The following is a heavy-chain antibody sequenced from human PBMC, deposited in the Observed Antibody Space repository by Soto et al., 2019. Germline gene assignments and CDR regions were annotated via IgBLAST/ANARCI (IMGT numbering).Heavy chain of an antibody. CDR2: IYYTGST. CDR3: ARAVQSSYYYGMDV. Sequence: SETLSLTCTVSGGSVNSDNFYWSWIRQPPGRGLEWIGYIYYTGSTNYNPSLKSRVTISIDTSRNQFSLKLSSVTAADTAVYYCARAVQSSYYYGMDVWGQGTTVTVSS. D-gene: IGHD3-10*01. J-gene: IGHJ6*02. V-gene: IGHV4-61*01. CDR1: GGSVNSDNFY.